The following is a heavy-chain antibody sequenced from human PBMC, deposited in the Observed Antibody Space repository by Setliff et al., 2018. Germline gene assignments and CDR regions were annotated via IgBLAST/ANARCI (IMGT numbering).Heavy chain of an antibody. CDR3: ARAGGYYGSGSYYNDGWFDP. CDR1: GVSVSRHY. V-gene: IGHV4-4*09. J-gene: IGHJ5*02. CDR2: IYTSGTA. Sequence: PSETLSLTCIVSGVSVSRHYWSWIRQPPGKGLEWIGYIYTSGTAIYNPSLRSRVTISVDMSKKQFSLKLSSVTAADTAVYYCARAGGYYGSGSYYNDGWFDPWGQGTLVTVSS. D-gene: IGHD3-10*01.